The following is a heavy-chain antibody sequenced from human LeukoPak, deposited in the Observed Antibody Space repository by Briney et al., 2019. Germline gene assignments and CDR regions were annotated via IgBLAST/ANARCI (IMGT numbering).Heavy chain of an antibody. CDR2: IKEDGSEK. J-gene: IGHJ2*01. Sequence: GGSLRLSCAASGFTFSTYWMSWVRQAPGKGLEWGANIKEDGSEKNYVDSVKGRFTITRDNAKNSLHLQMNSLGDEDTAVYYCARWLHWYFDLWGRGTLVTVSS. D-gene: IGHD5-12*01. CDR1: GFTFSTYW. V-gene: IGHV3-7*03. CDR3: ARWLHWYFDL.